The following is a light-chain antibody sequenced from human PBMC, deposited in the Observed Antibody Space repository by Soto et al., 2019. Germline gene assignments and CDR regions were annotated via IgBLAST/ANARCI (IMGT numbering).Light chain of an antibody. CDR1: SSNIGSNY. J-gene: IGLJ2*01. Sequence: QAVVTQPPSASGTPGQRVTISCSGSSSNIGSNYVYWYQQLPGTAPKLLIYRNNQRPSGVPDRFSGSKSGTSASLAISGLRSEDEADYYCAAWDDSLSGYVVLGGGTKVTVL. CDR2: RNN. V-gene: IGLV1-47*01. CDR3: AAWDDSLSGYVV.